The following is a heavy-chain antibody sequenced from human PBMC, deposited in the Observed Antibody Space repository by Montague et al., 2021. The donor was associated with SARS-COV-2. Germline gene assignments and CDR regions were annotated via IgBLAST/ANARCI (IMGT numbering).Heavy chain of an antibody. CDR3: ARGAREGYGFRLGSFGS. CDR1: GGSFSGYY. V-gene: IGHV4-34*01. D-gene: IGHD3-10*01. Sequence: SETLSLTCAVYGGSFSGYYWNWIRQPPGRGLEWIGEINHSGSTNYNPSLKSRATMSVDTSKNKFSLKLSSVTAADTAVYYCARGAREGYGFRLGSFGSWGQGTPVTVSS. CDR2: INHSGST. J-gene: IGHJ4*01.